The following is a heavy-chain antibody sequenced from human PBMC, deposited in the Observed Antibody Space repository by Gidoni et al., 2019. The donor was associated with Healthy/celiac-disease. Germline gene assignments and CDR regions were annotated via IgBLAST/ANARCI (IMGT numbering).Heavy chain of an antibody. CDR1: GGSVSSGSYY. CDR3: ARAGGLGAFDI. V-gene: IGHV4-61*01. D-gene: IGHD3-16*01. CDR2: IYYSGST. J-gene: IGHJ3*02. Sequence: QVQLQESGPGLVKPSETLSLTCTVSGGSVSSGSYYWSWIRQPPGKGLEWIGYIYYSGSTNYNPSLKSRVTISVDTSKNQFSLKLGSVTAADTAVYYCARAGGLGAFDIWGQGTMVTVSS.